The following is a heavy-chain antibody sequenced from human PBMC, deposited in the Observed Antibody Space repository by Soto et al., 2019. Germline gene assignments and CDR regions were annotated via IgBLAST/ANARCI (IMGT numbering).Heavy chain of an antibody. V-gene: IGHV5-51*01. CDR1: GYTFTDYW. D-gene: IGHD4-4*01. CDR3: ARNISNFRYYCYAMEV. J-gene: IGHJ6*02. CDR2: IYPGDSDT. Sequence: GESLKISCKGSGYTFTDYWIGWVRQLPGKGLEWMGIIYPGDSDTRYSPYFQGHVTITVDKSTNTAYLKWNTLRASDTAMYYCARNISNFRYYCYAMEVWGQGTTVTVSS.